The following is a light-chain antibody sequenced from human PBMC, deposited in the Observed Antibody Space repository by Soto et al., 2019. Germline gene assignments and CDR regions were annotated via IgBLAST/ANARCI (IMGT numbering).Light chain of an antibody. Sequence: EIVLTQSPGTLSLSPGERATLSCRASQSVSSSYLAWYQQKPGQAPRLLIYGASSRATGIPDRFSGSGSGTDFTLTISRLEPEDSAVYYCQQYGLVGPGTKVDIK. V-gene: IGKV3-20*01. J-gene: IGKJ3*01. CDR2: GAS. CDR3: QQYGL. CDR1: QSVSSSY.